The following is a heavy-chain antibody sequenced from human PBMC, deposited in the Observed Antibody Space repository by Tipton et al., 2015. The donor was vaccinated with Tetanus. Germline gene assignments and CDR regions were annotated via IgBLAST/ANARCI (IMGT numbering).Heavy chain of an antibody. CDR2: MSKDGGFK. Sequence: SLRLSCAASGFTFSNYGMNWVRQAPGKGLEWVAVMSKDGGFKHYVDSAKGRFTISRDNAKNTLYLQMNSLRAEYTAVYYCAAEVSAGYWGQGTLVTVSS. CDR1: GFTFSNYG. D-gene: IGHD4/OR15-4a*01. J-gene: IGHJ4*02. CDR3: AAEVSAGY. V-gene: IGHV3-30*03.